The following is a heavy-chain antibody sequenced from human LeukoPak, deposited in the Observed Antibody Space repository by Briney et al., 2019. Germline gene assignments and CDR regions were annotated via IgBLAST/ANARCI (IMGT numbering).Heavy chain of an antibody. Sequence: ASVKVSCKASGYTFTSYAMNWVRQAPGQGLEWMGWINTNTGNPTYAQGFTGRFVFSLDTSVSTAYLQISSLKAEDTAVYYCARDHIVATIVFGGHTSGLDYWGQGTLVTVSS. D-gene: IGHD5-12*01. V-gene: IGHV7-4-1*02. CDR3: ARDHIVATIVFGGHTSGLDY. CDR1: GYTFTSYA. CDR2: INTNTGNP. J-gene: IGHJ4*02.